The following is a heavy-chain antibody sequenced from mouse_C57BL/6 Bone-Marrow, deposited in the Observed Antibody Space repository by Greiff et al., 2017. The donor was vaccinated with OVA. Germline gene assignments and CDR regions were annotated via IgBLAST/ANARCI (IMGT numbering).Heavy chain of an antibody. CDR1: GFTFSSYG. J-gene: IGHJ3*01. D-gene: IGHD1-1*01. CDR3: ARITTVVEGFAY. V-gene: IGHV5-6*01. Sequence: EVNVVESGGDLVKPGGSLKLSCAASGFTFSSYGMSWVRQTPDKRLEWVATISSGGSYTYYPDSVKGRFTISRDNAKNTLYLQMSRLKSEDTAMYYCARITTVVEGFAYWGQGTLVTVSA. CDR2: ISSGGSYT.